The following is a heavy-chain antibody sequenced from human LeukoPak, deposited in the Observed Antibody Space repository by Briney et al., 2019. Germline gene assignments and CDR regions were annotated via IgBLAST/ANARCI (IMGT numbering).Heavy chain of an antibody. CDR3: ARDRVYYDYVWGSYSTYYFDY. V-gene: IGHV1-24*01. CDR2: FDPEDGET. CDR1: GYTLTELS. Sequence: GASVKVSCKVSGYTLTELSMHWVRQAPGKGLEWMGGFDPEDGETIYAQKFQGRVTITADESTSTAYMELSSLRSEDTAVYYCARDRVYYDYVWGSYSTYYFDYWGQGTLVTVSS. J-gene: IGHJ4*02. D-gene: IGHD3-16*01.